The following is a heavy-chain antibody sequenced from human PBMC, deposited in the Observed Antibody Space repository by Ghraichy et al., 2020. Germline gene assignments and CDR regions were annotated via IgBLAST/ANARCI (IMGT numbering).Heavy chain of an antibody. CDR3: TTVGQLWFAYYFDY. J-gene: IGHJ4*02. CDR1: GFTFSYTW. V-gene: IGHV3-15*01. D-gene: IGHD5-18*01. CDR2: IKSKTDGGTT. Sequence: LSLTCAASGFTFSYTWMNWVRQAPGKGLEWVGRIKSKTDGGTTDYAAPVKGRFTISRDDSQNTLYLQMTSLKTEDTAIYYCTTVGQLWFAYYFDYWGQGTLVTVSS.